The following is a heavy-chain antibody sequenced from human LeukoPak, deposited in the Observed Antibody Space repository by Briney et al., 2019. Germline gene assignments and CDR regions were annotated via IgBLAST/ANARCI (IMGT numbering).Heavy chain of an antibody. CDR1: GGSFSGYY. Sequence: SETLSLTCAVYGGSFSGYYWSWIRQPPGKGLEWIGEINHSGSTNYNPSLKSRVTISVDTSKNQFSLKLSPVTAADTAVYYCARGGYSYGRNWFDPWGQGTLVTVSS. D-gene: IGHD5-18*01. V-gene: IGHV4-34*01. J-gene: IGHJ5*02. CDR3: ARGGYSYGRNWFDP. CDR2: INHSGST.